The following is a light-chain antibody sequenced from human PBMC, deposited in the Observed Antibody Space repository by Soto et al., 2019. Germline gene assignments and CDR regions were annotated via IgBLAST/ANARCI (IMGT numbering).Light chain of an antibody. CDR1: SSDVGYYNY. Sequence: SALTQPASVSGSPGQSITISCTGTSSDVGYYNYVSWYQQHPGKAPKLMIYDVSNRPSGVSNRFSGSKSGNTASLTISGLQAEDEADYYCSSYSSSSTYVFGTGTKLTVL. J-gene: IGLJ1*01. V-gene: IGLV2-14*01. CDR3: SSYSSSSTYV. CDR2: DVS.